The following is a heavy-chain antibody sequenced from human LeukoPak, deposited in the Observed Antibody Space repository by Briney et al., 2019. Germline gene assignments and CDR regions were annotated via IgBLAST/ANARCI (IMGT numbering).Heavy chain of an antibody. CDR2: IWYDGSNK. CDR1: GFTFSSYG. D-gene: IGHD6-13*01. V-gene: IGHV3-33*06. Sequence: GRSLRLSCAASGFTFSSYGMHWVRQAPGKGLEWVAVIWYDGSNKYYADSVMGRFTISRDNSKNTLYLQMNSLRAEDTAVYYCAKARAAAGIIVDYWGQGTLVTVSS. CDR3: AKARAAAGIIVDY. J-gene: IGHJ4*02.